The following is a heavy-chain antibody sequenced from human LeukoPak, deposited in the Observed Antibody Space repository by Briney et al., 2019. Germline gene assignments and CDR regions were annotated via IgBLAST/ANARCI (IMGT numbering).Heavy chain of an antibody. CDR2: IYYSGTT. CDR1: GGSISRGAYY. J-gene: IGHJ2*01. V-gene: IGHV4-31*03. CDR3: ERRWLQAGYFDF. D-gene: IGHD5-24*01. Sequence: SQTLSLTCTVSGGSISRGAYYWSWIRQHPEKGLEWIGYIYYSGTTYYNPSFQSRVIISSDTAKNQFSLKLSSVTAADTAVYFCERRWLQAGYFDFWRRGTLVTVSS.